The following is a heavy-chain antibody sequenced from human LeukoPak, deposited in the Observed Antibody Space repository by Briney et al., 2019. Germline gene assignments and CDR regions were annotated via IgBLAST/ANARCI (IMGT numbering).Heavy chain of an antibody. CDR1: GGTFSSYA. CDR3: ASGALSELGELSSTPFDY. D-gene: IGHD3-16*02. J-gene: IGHJ4*02. CDR2: IIPIFGTA. Sequence: GASVKVSXKASGGTFSSYAISWVRQAPGQGLEWMGRIIPIFGTANYAQKFQGRVTITADESTSTAYMELSSLRSEDTAVYYCASGALSELGELSSTPFDYWGQGTLVTVSS. V-gene: IGHV1-69*15.